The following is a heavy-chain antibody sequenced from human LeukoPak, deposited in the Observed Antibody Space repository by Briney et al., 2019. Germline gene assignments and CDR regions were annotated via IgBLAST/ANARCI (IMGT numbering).Heavy chain of an antibody. Sequence: GGSLLLSCAASGFTFSGYSMYWVRQAPGKGLEYVSAISSDGGSTYYADSVKGRFTISRDNSKNTLYLQLDSLRAEDMAVYYCAKAAFYYYMDVWGKGTTVTVSS. J-gene: IGHJ6*03. D-gene: IGHD6-25*01. CDR1: GFTFSGYS. CDR2: ISSDGGST. CDR3: AKAAFYYYMDV. V-gene: IGHV3-64*02.